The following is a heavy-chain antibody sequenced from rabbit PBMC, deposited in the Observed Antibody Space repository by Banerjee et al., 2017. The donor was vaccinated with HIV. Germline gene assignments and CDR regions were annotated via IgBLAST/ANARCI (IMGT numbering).Heavy chain of an antibody. Sequence: QSLEESGGDLVKPGASLTLTCTASGFSFSASYYMCWFRQAPGKGPEWIACIYVVSSGITYYASWAKGRFTISKTSSTTVTLQMTSLTVADTATYFCARDGDSYDDYGDYYFKLWGPGTLVTVS. J-gene: IGHJ4*01. CDR3: ARDGDSYDDYGDYYFKL. V-gene: IGHV1S40*01. CDR1: GFSFSASYY. CDR2: IYVVSSGIT. D-gene: IGHD2-1*01.